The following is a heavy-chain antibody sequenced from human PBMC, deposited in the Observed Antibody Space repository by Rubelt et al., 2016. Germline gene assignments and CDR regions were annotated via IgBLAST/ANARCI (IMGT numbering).Heavy chain of an antibody. CDR2: FDPEDGET. Sequence: QVQLVQSGAEVKRPGASVKVSCKVSGYTLTELSMHWVRQAPGKGLEWMGGFDPEDGETIYAQKFQGRVTMTTDTSTSTAYMELRSLRSDDTAVYYCARGVEWLVWGQGTMVTVSS. CDR3: ARGVEWLV. J-gene: IGHJ3*01. V-gene: IGHV1-24*01. CDR1: GYTLTELS. D-gene: IGHD6-19*01.